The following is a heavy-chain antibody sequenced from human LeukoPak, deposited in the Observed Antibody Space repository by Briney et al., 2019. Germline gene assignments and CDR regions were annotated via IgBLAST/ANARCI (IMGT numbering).Heavy chain of an antibody. Sequence: GASVKVSCKASGYTFTGYYMHWVRQAPGQGLEWMGWINPNSGGTNYAQKFQGRVTMTRDTSISTAYMELSRLRSDDTAVYYCARTYCSSTSCLSWDFDYWGQGTLVTVSS. CDR2: INPNSGGT. CDR3: ARTYCSSTSCLSWDFDY. J-gene: IGHJ4*02. V-gene: IGHV1-2*02. CDR1: GYTFTGYY. D-gene: IGHD2-2*01.